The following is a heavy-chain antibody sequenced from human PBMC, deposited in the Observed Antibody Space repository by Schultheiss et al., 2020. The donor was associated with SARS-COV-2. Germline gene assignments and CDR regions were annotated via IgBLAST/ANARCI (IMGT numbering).Heavy chain of an antibody. Sequence: ASVKVSCKASGYRFTSYGISWVRQAPGQGLEWMGWISAYNGNTNYAQKLQGRVTMTTDTSTSTAYMELRSLRSDDTAVYYCARDLTGYSGYEDRGYYYYYGMDVWGQGTTVTVSS. CDR1: GYRFTSYG. CDR2: ISAYNGNT. V-gene: IGHV1-18*01. J-gene: IGHJ6*02. CDR3: ARDLTGYSGYEDRGYYYYYGMDV. D-gene: IGHD5-12*01.